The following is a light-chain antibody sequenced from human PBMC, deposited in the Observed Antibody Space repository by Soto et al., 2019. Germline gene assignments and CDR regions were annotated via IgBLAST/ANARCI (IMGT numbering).Light chain of an antibody. CDR1: QSVRGNY. V-gene: IGKV3-20*01. CDR2: GPS. Sequence: EVVLTQSPGTLSLSPGESATLSCRASQSVRGNYFAWYQQRPGQAPRLLVYGPSVRAAGIPDRFRGSGSRTDFTLTINRVEPEDFAVYYCHQFGMSPFTFGPGTTLDIK. J-gene: IGKJ3*01. CDR3: HQFGMSPFT.